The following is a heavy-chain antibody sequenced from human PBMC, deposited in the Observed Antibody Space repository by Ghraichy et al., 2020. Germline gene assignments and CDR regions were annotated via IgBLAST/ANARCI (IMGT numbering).Heavy chain of an antibody. J-gene: IGHJ5*02. CDR3: ARDRYCRGGSCYGWSDP. CDR1: GASISTYY. D-gene: IGHD2-15*01. Sequence: GSLSLTCSVSGASISTYYWSWIRQPPGKGLEWIGYIYSTGSTNYNPSLKSRVTISVDTSKNQFSLKLSSVTAADTAVYYCARDRYCRGGSCYGWSDPWGQGTLVAVSS. V-gene: IGHV4-59*01. CDR2: IYSTGST.